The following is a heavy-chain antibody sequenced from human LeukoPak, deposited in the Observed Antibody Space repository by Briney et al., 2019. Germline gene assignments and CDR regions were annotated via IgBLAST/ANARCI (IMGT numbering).Heavy chain of an antibody. J-gene: IGHJ3*02. V-gene: IGHV1-46*01. CDR1: GYTFTSYY. Sequence: ASVKVSCKASGYTFTSYYMHWVRQAPGQGLEWMGIINPSGGSTSYAQKFQGRVTMTRDMSTSTVYMELSSLRSEDTAVYYCARDKSPVFCSGGSCYGGAFDIWGQGTMVTVSS. D-gene: IGHD2-15*01. CDR2: INPSGGST. CDR3: ARDKSPVFCSGGSCYGGAFDI.